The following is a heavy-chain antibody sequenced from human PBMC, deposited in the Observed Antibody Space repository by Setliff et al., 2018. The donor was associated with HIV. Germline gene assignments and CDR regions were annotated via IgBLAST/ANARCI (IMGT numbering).Heavy chain of an antibody. J-gene: IGHJ4*02. V-gene: IGHV3-74*01. CDR1: GFTFDRYW. CDR3: ARDPYYDYVWGSYRSSRYFDY. D-gene: IGHD3-16*02. CDR2: VNSDGSSK. Sequence: PGGSLRLSCAASGFTFDRYWMHWVRQAPGKGLVWVSRVNSDGSSKTYADSVKDRFTISRDNAKNTLYLQMNSLRAEDTGVYYCARDPYYDYVWGSYRSSRYFDYWGQGTLVTVSS.